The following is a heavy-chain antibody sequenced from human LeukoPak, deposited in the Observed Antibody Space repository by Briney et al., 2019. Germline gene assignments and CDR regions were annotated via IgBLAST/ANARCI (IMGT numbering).Heavy chain of an antibody. CDR3: AREGGQERYFDC. CDR1: GGSLSSYY. V-gene: IGHV4-4*07. J-gene: IGHJ4*02. CDR2: MHTSGNT. Sequence: SETLSLTCNVSGGSLSSYYWTWIRQPAGKGLEWIGRMHTSGNTNYSPSLKSRITMSVDTSKNQFSLKLSSVTAADTAVYYCAREGGQERYFDCWGQGTLVTVSS.